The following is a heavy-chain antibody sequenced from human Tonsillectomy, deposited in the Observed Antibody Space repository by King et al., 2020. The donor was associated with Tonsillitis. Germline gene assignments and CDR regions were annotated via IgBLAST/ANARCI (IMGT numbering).Heavy chain of an antibody. CDR3: ARTLGTYGARDRFDY. CDR2: IDWDDDK. J-gene: IGHJ4*02. Sequence: VTLKESGPALVKATQTLTLTCTFSGFSLSTSGMCVSWIRQPPGKALEWLARIDWDDDKFYSTSLKNRLTIYKDTSKNQVVLIMTNVDPVDTATYYCARTLGTYGARDRFDYRGQGTLVTVSS. D-gene: IGHD1-1*01. V-gene: IGHV2-70*04. CDR1: GFSLSTSGMC.